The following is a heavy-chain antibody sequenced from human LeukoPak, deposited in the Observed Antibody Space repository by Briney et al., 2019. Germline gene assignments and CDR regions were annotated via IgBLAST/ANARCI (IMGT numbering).Heavy chain of an antibody. CDR1: GGSISSYY. D-gene: IGHD3-22*01. CDR2: IYYSGST. J-gene: IGHJ4*02. CDR3: ASLAYDSSGPTLYYFDY. Sequence: SETLSLTCTVSGGSISSYYWSWIRQPPGKGLEWIGYIYYSGSTNYNPSLKSRVTISVDTSKNQFSLKLSSVTAADTAVYYCASLAYDSSGPTLYYFDYWGQGTLVTVSS. V-gene: IGHV4-59*01.